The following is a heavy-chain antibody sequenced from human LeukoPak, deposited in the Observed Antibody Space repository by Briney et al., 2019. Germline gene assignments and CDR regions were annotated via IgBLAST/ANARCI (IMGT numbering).Heavy chain of an antibody. Sequence: SGGSLRLSCAASGFTVSSYYMSWVRQAPGKGLEWVSVIYSRYSTYYADSVKGRFTISRDNSKNTIYLQMHSLRAEDTAVYYCARDSTSNWSFDYWGQGTLVTVSS. CDR3: ARDSTSNWSFDY. CDR1: GFTVSSYY. D-gene: IGHD2-2*01. CDR2: IYSRYST. V-gene: IGHV3-53*01. J-gene: IGHJ4*02.